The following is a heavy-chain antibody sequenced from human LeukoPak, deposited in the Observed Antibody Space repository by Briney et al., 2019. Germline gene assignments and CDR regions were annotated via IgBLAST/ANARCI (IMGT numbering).Heavy chain of an antibody. D-gene: IGHD6-13*01. CDR3: ARDALDRYSSSWYNWYFDL. Sequence: GGSLRLSCSTSGFSFSTFAMHWVRQAPGKGLEWVAVISYDGSNKYYADSVKGRFTISRDNSKNTLYLQMNSLRAEDTAVYYCARDALDRYSSSWYNWYFDLWGRGTLVAVSS. J-gene: IGHJ2*01. CDR2: ISYDGSNK. V-gene: IGHV3-30-3*01. CDR1: GFSFSTFA.